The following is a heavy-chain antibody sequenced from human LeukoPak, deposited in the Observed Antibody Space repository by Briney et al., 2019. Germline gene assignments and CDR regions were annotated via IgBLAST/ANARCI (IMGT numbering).Heavy chain of an antibody. CDR3: ARVSMTTVTTIDY. J-gene: IGHJ4*02. CDR2: IYYSGST. V-gene: IGHV4-61*01. CDR1: GGSVSSGSYY. D-gene: IGHD4-17*01. Sequence: PSETLSLTCTVSGGSVSSGSYYWSWIRQPPGKGLEWIGYIYYSGSTSYNPSLKSRVTISVDTSKNQFSLKLSSVTAADTAVYYCARVSMTTVTTIDYWGQGTLVTVSS.